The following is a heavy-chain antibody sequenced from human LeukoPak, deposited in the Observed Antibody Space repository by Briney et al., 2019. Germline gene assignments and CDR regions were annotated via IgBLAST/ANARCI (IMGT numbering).Heavy chain of an antibody. V-gene: IGHV1-3*01. CDR3: AREGGGYSGYDEASDSYFDY. CDR2: ISAGNGNT. D-gene: IGHD5-12*01. J-gene: IGHJ4*02. Sequence: ASVKVSCKASGYTFTSYAMHWVRQAPGQRLEWMGWISAGNGNTKYSQEFQGRVTITRDTSASTAYMELSSLRSDDTAVYYCAREGGGYSGYDEASDSYFDYWGQGTLVTVSS. CDR1: GYTFTSYA.